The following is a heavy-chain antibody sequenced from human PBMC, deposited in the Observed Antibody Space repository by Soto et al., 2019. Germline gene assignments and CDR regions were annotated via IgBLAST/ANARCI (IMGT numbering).Heavy chain of an antibody. Sequence: QIRLVESGGGVVHPGRSLRLSCAASGFTFGNYAMHWVRQAPGKGLEWVAIISKDESHKNYVDSVKGRFTISRDNSKKTLYLQMNSLTTEDTAIYYCTRPRVGDDSAPPWFDPWGQGTLVTVSS. CDR1: GFTFGNYA. CDR3: TRPRVGDDSAPPWFDP. V-gene: IGHV3-30-3*01. CDR2: ISKDESHK. D-gene: IGHD3-16*01. J-gene: IGHJ5*02.